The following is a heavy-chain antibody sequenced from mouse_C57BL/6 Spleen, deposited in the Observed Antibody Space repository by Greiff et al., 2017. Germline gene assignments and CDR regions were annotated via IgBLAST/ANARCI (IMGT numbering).Heavy chain of an antibody. D-gene: IGHD1-1*01. J-gene: IGHJ1*03. CDR2: IWTGGGT. CDR3: ARRYYYGSSEGYFDV. CDR1: GFSLTSYA. Sequence: VMLVESGPGLVAPSQSLSITCTVSGFSLTSYAISWVRQPPGKGLEWLGVIWTGGGTNYNSALKSRLSISKDNSKSQVFLKMNSLQTDDTARYYCARRYYYGSSEGYFDVWGTGTTVTVSS. V-gene: IGHV2-9-1*01.